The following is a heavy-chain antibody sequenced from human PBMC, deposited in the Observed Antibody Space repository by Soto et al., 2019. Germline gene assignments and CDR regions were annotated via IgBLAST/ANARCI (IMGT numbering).Heavy chain of an antibody. V-gene: IGHV3-23*01. Sequence: EVQLLESGGGLVQPGGSLRLSCAASGFTFSSYAMSWVRQAPGKGLEWVSAISGSGGSTYYADSVKGRFTISRANSKTTLYLQMNSLRAEDTAVYYCALASSSSRRYYSYGMDVWGQGTTVTVSS. J-gene: IGHJ6*02. CDR3: ALASSSSRRYYSYGMDV. CDR1: GFTFSSYA. D-gene: IGHD6-13*01. CDR2: ISGSGGST.